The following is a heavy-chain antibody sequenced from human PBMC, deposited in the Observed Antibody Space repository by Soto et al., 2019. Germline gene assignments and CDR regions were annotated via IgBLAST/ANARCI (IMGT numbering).Heavy chain of an antibody. Sequence: EVQMVGSGGGLVQPEGSLRLSCAASGFTFTNYWMNWVRQAPGKGLEWVANIKEDGSEMNYVDSVKGRFTISRDNAKNSVYLQMNSLRAEDTAVYYCLSFWTDSWGQGTLVTVSS. CDR2: IKEDGSEM. CDR1: GFTFTNYW. CDR3: LSFWTDS. J-gene: IGHJ4*02. D-gene: IGHD1-1*01. V-gene: IGHV3-7*03.